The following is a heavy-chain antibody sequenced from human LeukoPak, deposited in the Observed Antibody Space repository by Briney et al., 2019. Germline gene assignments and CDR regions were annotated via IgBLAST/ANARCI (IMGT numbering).Heavy chain of an antibody. V-gene: IGHV1-18*01. CDR1: GYTFTSYG. CDR2: ISAYNGNT. CDR3: ARDMIRGSYPKDYYFDY. J-gene: IGHJ4*02. Sequence: ASVKVSCKASGYTFTSYGISWVRQAPGQGLEWMGWISAYNGNTNYAQKLQGRVTMTTDTSTSTAYMELSSLRSEDTAVYYCARDMIRGSYPKDYYFDYWGQGTLVTVSS. D-gene: IGHD1-26*01.